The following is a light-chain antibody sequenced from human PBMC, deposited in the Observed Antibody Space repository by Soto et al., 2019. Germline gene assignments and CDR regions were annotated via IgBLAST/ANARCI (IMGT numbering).Light chain of an antibody. Sequence: EVVLTQSPATLSLSPGEKATLSCRASQSIRTFLAWYQQKPGLAPRLLIYDASNRATGIPDRFSVSGSGTDFTLTISSLEPQDFEFYYCHQCANRPPKWSFGQGTKVEIK. CDR2: DAS. CDR3: HQCANRPPKWS. J-gene: IGKJ1*01. V-gene: IGKV3-11*01. CDR1: QSIRTF.